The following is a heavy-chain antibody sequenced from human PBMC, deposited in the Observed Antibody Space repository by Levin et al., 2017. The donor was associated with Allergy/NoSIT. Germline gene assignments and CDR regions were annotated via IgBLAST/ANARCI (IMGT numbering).Heavy chain of an antibody. Sequence: AGGSLRLSCAASGFTFSSYAMSWVRQAPGKGLEWVSAISGSGGSTYYADSVKGRFTISRDNSKNTLYLQMNSLRAEDTAVYYCANPGIAVAGHFDYWGQGTLVTVSS. J-gene: IGHJ4*02. CDR1: GFTFSSYA. CDR3: ANPGIAVAGHFDY. V-gene: IGHV3-23*01. CDR2: ISGSGGST. D-gene: IGHD6-19*01.